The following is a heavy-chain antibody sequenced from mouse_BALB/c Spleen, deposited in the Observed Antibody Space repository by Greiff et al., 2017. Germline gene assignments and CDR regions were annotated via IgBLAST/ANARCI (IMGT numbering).Heavy chain of an antibody. CDR2: ISYDGSN. V-gene: IGHV3-6*02. Sequence: EVKLMESGPGLVKPSQSLSLTCSVTGYSITSGYYWNWLRQFPGNKLEWMGYISYDGSNNYNPSLKNRISITRDTSKNQFFLKLNSVTPEDTATYYCAIRDYYGSSALDYWGQGTTLTVSS. J-gene: IGHJ2*01. CDR3: AIRDYYGSSALDY. D-gene: IGHD1-1*01. CDR1: GYSITSGYY.